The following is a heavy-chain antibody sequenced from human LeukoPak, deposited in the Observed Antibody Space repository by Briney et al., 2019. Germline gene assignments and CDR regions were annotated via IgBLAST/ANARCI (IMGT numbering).Heavy chain of an antibody. CDR3: AKDLDYHYYGMDV. CDR1: GFTFDGYG. CDR2: INGDGTTT. J-gene: IGHJ6*02. V-gene: IGHV3-43*02. Sequence: GGSLRPSCAASGFTFDGYGMHWVRQAPGKGLEWVSVINGDGTTTYYGDSVRGRFTISRDNSKNSLYLQMNSLRTEDTALYYCAKDLDYHYYGMDVWGQGTTVIVSS.